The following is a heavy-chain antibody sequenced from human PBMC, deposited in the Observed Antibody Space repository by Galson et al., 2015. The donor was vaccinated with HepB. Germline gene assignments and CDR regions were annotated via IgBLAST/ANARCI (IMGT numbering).Heavy chain of an antibody. J-gene: IGHJ3*02. D-gene: IGHD1-26*01. Sequence: SLRLSCAASGFTFSSYAMSWVRQAPEKGLEWVSGFTGSGGSTFYADSVKGRFTISRDNSKKTLYLQMNSLRVEDTAVYYCAKEVHSGSYHEAAFDMWGQGTMVTVSS. CDR2: FTGSGGST. CDR3: AKEVHSGSYHEAAFDM. CDR1: GFTFSSYA. V-gene: IGHV3-23*01.